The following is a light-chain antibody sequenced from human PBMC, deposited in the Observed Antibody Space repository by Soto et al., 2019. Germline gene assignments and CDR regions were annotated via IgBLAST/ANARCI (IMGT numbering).Light chain of an antibody. Sequence: QSALTQPASVSGSPGQSITISCTGTSSDVGGHNYVSWYQQQSGKAPKLMIHEVSNRPSGVSNRFSGSKSGNTASLTISGLQAEDEADYYCSSYTSSRAYVFGIGTKVTV. V-gene: IGLV2-14*01. CDR2: EVS. CDR1: SSDVGGHNY. J-gene: IGLJ1*01. CDR3: SSYTSSRAYV.